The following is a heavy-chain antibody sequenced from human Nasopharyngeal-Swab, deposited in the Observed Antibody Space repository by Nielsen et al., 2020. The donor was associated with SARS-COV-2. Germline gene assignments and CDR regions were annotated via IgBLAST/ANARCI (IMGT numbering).Heavy chain of an antibody. J-gene: IGHJ6*03. CDR2: INHSGST. V-gene: IGHV4-34*01. Sequence: GSLRLTCAVSGGSFSANYWGWIRQPPGKGLEWIGEINHSGSTNYNPSLKSRVTISVDTSKSQFSLKLTSVTAADTSVYYCARGLSGVVPAPILGLGPYYYFYYMDVWGKGTTVTVSS. CDR3: ARGLSGVVPAPILGLGPYYYFYYMDV. D-gene: IGHD2-2*01. CDR1: GGSFSANY.